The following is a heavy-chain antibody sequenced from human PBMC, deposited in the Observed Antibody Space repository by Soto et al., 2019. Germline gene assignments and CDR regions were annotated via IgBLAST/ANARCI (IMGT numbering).Heavy chain of an antibody. CDR2: VYYSGST. CDR3: ARRLAVTGTLEYYFDY. D-gene: IGHD6-19*01. V-gene: IGHV4-39*01. CDR1: AGSISSSIYY. Sequence: QLQLQESGPRLVKPSETLSLTCTVSAGSISSSIYYWGWIRQPPGKGLEWIGNVYYSGSTYYNPSLQSRVTISVDTSKNQFSLRLNSVTASDTAVYYCARRLAVTGTLEYYFDYWGQGSLVTVSS. J-gene: IGHJ4*02.